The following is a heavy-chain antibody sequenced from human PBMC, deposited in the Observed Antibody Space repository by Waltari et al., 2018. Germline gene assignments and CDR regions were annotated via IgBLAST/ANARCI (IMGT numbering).Heavy chain of an antibody. V-gene: IGHV3-33*01. D-gene: IGHD2-8*01. CDR1: GFTFSRYG. CDR2: IWYDGSNK. J-gene: IGHJ6*02. CDR3: AREGCTNGVCYTLDYYYGMDV. Sequence: QVQLVESGGGVVQPGRSLRLSCAASGFTFSRYGLHWVRQAPGKGLERVAVIWYDGSNKYYADSVKGRFTISRDNSKNTLYLQMNSLRAEDTAVYYCAREGCTNGVCYTLDYYYGMDVWGQGTTVTVSS.